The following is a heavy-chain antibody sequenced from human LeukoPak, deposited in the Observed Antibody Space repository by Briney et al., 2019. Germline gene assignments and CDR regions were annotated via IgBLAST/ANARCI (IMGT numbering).Heavy chain of an antibody. CDR2: ISSSSSYI. CDR1: GFTFSSYS. Sequence: KSGGSLRLSCAASGFTFSSYSMNWVRQAPGKGLEWVSSISSSSSYIYYADSVKGRFTISRDNAKNSLYLQMNSLRAEDTAVYYCARGVADPEPFDYWGQGTLVTVSS. J-gene: IGHJ4*02. CDR3: ARGVADPEPFDY. V-gene: IGHV3-21*01. D-gene: IGHD6-19*01.